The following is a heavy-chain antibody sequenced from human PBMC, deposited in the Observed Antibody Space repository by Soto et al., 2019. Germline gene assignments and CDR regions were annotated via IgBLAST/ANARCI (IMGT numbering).Heavy chain of an antibody. Sequence: AETLYLTCTVSGAPITINYWSWIRQAPGKGLEWIRYIYYSGRTTYNPSLKSRVTMSAETSKDQFSLKLNSVTAADTAVYYCARDARGPYYXWGPGILVTVSX. D-gene: IGHD2-15*01. CDR3: ARDARGPYYX. J-gene: IGHJ5*02. V-gene: IGHV4-59*01. CDR2: IYYSGRT. CDR1: GAPITINY.